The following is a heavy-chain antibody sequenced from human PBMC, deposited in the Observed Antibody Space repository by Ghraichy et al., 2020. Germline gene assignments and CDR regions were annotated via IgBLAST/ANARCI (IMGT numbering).Heavy chain of an antibody. D-gene: IGHD5-24*01. CDR3: ARLRTPKRWLQQNFDY. CDR2: IYPGDSDT. Sequence: GESLNISCKGSGYSFTSYWIGWVRQMPGKGLEWMGIIYPGDSDTRYSPSFQGQVTISADKSISTAYLQWSSLKASDTAMYYCARLRTPKRWLQQNFDYWGQGTLVTVSS. CDR1: GYSFTSYW. V-gene: IGHV5-51*01. J-gene: IGHJ4*02.